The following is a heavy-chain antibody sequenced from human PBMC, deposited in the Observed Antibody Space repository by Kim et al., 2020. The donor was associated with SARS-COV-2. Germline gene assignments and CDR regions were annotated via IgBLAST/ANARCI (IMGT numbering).Heavy chain of an antibody. D-gene: IGHD2-8*02. CDR2: IYYSGST. V-gene: IGHV4-61*01. J-gene: IGHJ3*02. CDR1: GGSVSSGSYY. Sequence: SETLSLTCTVSGGSVSSGSYYWSWIRQPPGKGLEWIGYIYYSGSTNYNPSLKSRVTISVDTSKNQFSLKLSSVTAADTAVYYCARGHSLVVFDIWGQGT. CDR3: ARGHSLVVFDI.